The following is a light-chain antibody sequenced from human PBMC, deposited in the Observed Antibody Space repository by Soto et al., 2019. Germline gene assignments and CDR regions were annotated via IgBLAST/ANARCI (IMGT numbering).Light chain of an antibody. CDR3: MQGTHWPLFS. CDR1: QSLVSSDGSTY. J-gene: IGKJ3*01. V-gene: IGKV2-30*01. Sequence: VVMTQSPLSLPVTLGQPASISCRSSQSLVSSDGSTYLNWFQQRPGQSPRRLIYNVSNRDSGVPDRFSGSGSGTDFTLKISRVEAEDVGVYYCMQGTHWPLFSFGTGTKVDIK. CDR2: NVS.